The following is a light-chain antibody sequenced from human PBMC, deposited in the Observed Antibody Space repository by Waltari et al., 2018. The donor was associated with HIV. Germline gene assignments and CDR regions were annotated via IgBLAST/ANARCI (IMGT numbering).Light chain of an antibody. CDR1: SSDVGAYNT. Sequence: QSALTQPPSASGSPGQSVTISCAGTSSDVGAYNTVSVYQPHPGKAPKLLISEVIKRPSGVPDRFSGSKSGNTASLTVSGLQAEDEADYYCTSYAGNNLIFGGGTKMTVL. CDR3: TSYAGNNLI. V-gene: IGLV2-8*01. J-gene: IGLJ2*01. CDR2: EVI.